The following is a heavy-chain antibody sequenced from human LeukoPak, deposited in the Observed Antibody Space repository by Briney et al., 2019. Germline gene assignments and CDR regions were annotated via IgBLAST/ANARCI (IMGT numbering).Heavy chain of an antibody. CDR1: GYTFTSYD. J-gene: IGHJ4*02. CDR2: MNPNSGST. D-gene: IGHD5-12*01. CDR3: ARGRSTGYPYYFEY. V-gene: IGHV1-8*03. Sequence: ASVKVSCKASGYTFTSYDINWVRQATGQGLEWMEWMNPNSGSTGYAQKFQGRVTITRNTSISTAYMELSGLRSEDTAVYYCARGRSTGYPYYFEYWGQGTLVTVSS.